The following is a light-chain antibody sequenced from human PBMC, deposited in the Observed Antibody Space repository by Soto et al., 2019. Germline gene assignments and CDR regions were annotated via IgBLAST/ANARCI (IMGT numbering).Light chain of an antibody. Sequence: IVLTQSPATLSLSPGERATLSCRASQSVSSHLAWYQQRPGQAPRLLIYDASNRATGIPARFSGSGSGTDFTLTIISLETEDFAVYYCQQRGKWITFGQGTRLEIK. CDR1: QSVSSH. CDR2: DAS. V-gene: IGKV3-11*01. J-gene: IGKJ5*01. CDR3: QQRGKWIT.